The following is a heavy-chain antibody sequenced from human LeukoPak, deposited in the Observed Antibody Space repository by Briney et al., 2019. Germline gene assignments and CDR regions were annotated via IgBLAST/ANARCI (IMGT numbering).Heavy chain of an antibody. CDR1: GSSVSNHW. J-gene: IGHJ4*03. D-gene: IGHD6-19*01. V-gene: IGHV4-4*07. Sequence: PSETLSLTCTVSGSSVSNHWWIWIRQPAGKGLEWIGRISSRGYTNYNPSLKSRVAMSVDTSKNQFSLKLNSVTAADTAVYYCVRTMTREWGGWYDNDYWGRGTLVTVSS. CDR2: ISSRGYT. CDR3: VRTMTREWGGWYDNDY.